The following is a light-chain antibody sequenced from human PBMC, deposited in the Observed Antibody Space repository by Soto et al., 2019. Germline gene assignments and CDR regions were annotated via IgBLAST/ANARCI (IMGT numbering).Light chain of an antibody. Sequence: IQLTQSPSSLSASVGDRVTVPCRASQGIGTYLVWYQQKSGKAPTVLIYASSTLQTGVPSRFSGSGSGTDFSLTISSLHPEDVATYYCQQVDSYPRTFGQGTK. CDR3: QQVDSYPRT. J-gene: IGKJ1*01. CDR1: QGIGTY. V-gene: IGKV1-9*01. CDR2: ASS.